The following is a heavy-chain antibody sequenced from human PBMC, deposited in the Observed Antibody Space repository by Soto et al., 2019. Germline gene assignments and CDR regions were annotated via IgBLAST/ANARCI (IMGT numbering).Heavy chain of an antibody. J-gene: IGHJ4*02. CDR2: IIPMLEIA. CDR3: ASSPSSAWRGVY. Sequence: SVKVSCKASGGTFSSYSISWVRQAPGQGLEWMGRIIPMLEIANYAQKLQGRVTISADKSTRTAYMELSSLTYEDTAVYYCASSPSSAWRGVYWGQGTLVTVSS. V-gene: IGHV1-69*02. D-gene: IGHD3-10*01. CDR1: GGTFSSYS.